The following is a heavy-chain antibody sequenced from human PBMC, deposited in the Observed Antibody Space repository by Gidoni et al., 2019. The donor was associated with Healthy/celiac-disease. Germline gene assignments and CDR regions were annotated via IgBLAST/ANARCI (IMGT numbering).Heavy chain of an antibody. CDR3: TTDIAVAGFLFDS. Sequence: EVQLVESGGGLVKTGGSLSLSCAASGFTFSNAWMSWVRQAPGQGLECVGRIKSKTDGVTTDYAAPVKGRFTISRDDSKNTRYLQMNSLKTEDTAVYYCTTDIAVAGFLFDSWGQETLVTVSS. CDR2: IKSKTDGVTT. D-gene: IGHD6-19*01. J-gene: IGHJ4*02. V-gene: IGHV3-15*01. CDR1: GFTFSNAW.